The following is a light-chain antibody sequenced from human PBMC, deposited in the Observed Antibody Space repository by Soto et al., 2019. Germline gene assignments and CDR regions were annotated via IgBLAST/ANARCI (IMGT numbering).Light chain of an antibody. V-gene: IGKV3-20*01. CDR2: DAS. CDR3: QQCSYSPRT. J-gene: IGKJ1*01. CDR1: QSVDNNY. Sequence: EIVLTQSPDILSLSPGERATLSCRASQSVDNNYLAWYQQRPGQAPRLLIYDASIRATGIPDRFSGSGSGTDFTLTISRLEPEDVAVYYCQQCSYSPRTFGQGTKVEVK.